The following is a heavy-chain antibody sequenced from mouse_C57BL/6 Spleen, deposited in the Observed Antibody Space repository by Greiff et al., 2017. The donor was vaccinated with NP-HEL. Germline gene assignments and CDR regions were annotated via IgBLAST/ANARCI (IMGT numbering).Heavy chain of an antibody. J-gene: IGHJ3*01. CDR1: GFTFSSYG. D-gene: IGHD2-4*01. CDR2: ISSGGSCT. CDR3: ASIYDYDWFAY. V-gene: IGHV5-6*01. Sequence: EVKVVESGGDLVKPGGSLKLSCAASGFTFSSYGMSWVRQTPDKRLEWVATISSGGSCTYYTDSVKGRFTISRDNTKNTLYLQMSSLKSEDTAMYSCASIYDYDWFAYWGEGALVTASA.